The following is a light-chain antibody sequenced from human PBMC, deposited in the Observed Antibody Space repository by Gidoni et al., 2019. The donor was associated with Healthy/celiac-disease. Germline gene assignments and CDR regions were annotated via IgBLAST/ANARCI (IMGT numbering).Light chain of an antibody. V-gene: IGKV3-11*01. CDR3: QQRSNWPT. J-gene: IGKJ4*01. Sequence: EIVLPQSPATLSLSSGERATLSCRASQSVSSYLAWYQQKPGKAPRLLIYDASNRATGIPARFSGSGSGTDCTLTISSLEPEDVAVYYCQQRSNWPTFGGGTKVEIK. CDR2: DAS. CDR1: QSVSSY.